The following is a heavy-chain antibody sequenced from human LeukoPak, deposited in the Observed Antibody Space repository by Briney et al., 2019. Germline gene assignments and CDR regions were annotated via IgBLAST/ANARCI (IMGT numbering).Heavy chain of an antibody. CDR2: MRNDGSQV. J-gene: IGHJ3*02. D-gene: IGHD3-3*01. CDR1: GFTFSNYD. Sequence: VGSLRVSCVASGFTFSNYDMHWVRQAPGKGVEWVASMRNDGSQVYHADSVKGRFTISRDNSKNTLYLQMNCLRVEDTAIYYCAKDMGRRIFGVAYDAFHIWGQGTMVTVSS. V-gene: IGHV3-30*02. CDR3: AKDMGRRIFGVAYDAFHI.